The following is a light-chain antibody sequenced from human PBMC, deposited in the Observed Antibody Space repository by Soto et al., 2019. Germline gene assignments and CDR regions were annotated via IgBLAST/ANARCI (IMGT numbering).Light chain of an antibody. Sequence: EFVLTQSPATLSLSPVEKTTLSCVASQSVSSSYLAWYQQKPGQAPRLLIYDVSSRATGIPDRFSGSGSGTDFTLTISSLQPEDFAVYYCQQRSSWPLTFGGGTKVDIK. V-gene: IGKV3D-20*02. J-gene: IGKJ4*01. CDR2: DVS. CDR3: QQRSSWPLT. CDR1: QSVSSSY.